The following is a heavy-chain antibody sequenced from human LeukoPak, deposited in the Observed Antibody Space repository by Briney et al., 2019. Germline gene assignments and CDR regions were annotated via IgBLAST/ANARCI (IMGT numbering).Heavy chain of an antibody. CDR1: GGSISSGAHY. V-gene: IGHV4-31*03. CDR3: AREINFGSGTLDY. J-gene: IGHJ4*02. D-gene: IGHD3-10*01. CDR2: IYYNGNT. Sequence: SETPSVTCTVSGGSISSGAHYWSWIRQHPGKGLEWIGYIYYNGNTYYNPSLKSRVTISIDTSKNHFSLKLNSVTAADTAVYYCAREINFGSGTLDYWGQGTLVTVSS.